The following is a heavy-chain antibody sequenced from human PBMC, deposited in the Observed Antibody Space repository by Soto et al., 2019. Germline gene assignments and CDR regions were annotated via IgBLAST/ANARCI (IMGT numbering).Heavy chain of an antibody. D-gene: IGHD2-15*01. CDR3: ARVYCSGGSCYSLYYYYGMDV. V-gene: IGHV1-18*01. Sequence: QVHLVQSGAEVKKPGASVKVSCKASGYTFTSYGISWVRQAPGQGLEWMGWISAYNGNTNYAQKLQGIVTMTTDTSTSTAYMELRSLRSDDTAVYYCARVYCSGGSCYSLYYYYGMDVWGQGTTVTVSS. J-gene: IGHJ6*02. CDR2: ISAYNGNT. CDR1: GYTFTSYG.